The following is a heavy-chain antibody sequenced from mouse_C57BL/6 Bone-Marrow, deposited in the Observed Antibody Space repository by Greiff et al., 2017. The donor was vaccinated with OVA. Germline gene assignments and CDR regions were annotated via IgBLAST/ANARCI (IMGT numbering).Heavy chain of an antibody. J-gene: IGHJ4*01. D-gene: IGHD1-1*01. CDR1: GYTFTEYT. CDR2: FYPGSGSI. CDR3: AIHEDKEIYYGTYMDY. V-gene: IGHV1-62-2*01. Sequence: QVQLKESGAELVKPGASVKLSCKASGYTFTEYTIHWVKQRSGQGLEWIGRFYPGSGSIKYNEKFKDKATLTADKSSSTAAMEISRMTSEYSSVYFCAIHEDKEIYYGTYMDYWGQGTSVTVSS.